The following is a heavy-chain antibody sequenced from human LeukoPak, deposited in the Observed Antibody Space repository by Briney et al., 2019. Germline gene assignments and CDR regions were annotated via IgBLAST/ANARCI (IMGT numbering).Heavy chain of an antibody. CDR2: INPSGGST. J-gene: IGHJ5*02. D-gene: IGHD6-6*01. CDR3: ARGYISSSSGNWFDP. V-gene: IGHV1-46*01. Sequence: ASVKVSCKASGYTFTSYDINWVRQASGQGLEWMGIINPSGGSTSYAQKFQGRVTMTRDVSTSTVYMELSSLRSEDTAVYYCARGYISSSSGNWFDPWGQGTLVTVSS. CDR1: GYTFTSYD.